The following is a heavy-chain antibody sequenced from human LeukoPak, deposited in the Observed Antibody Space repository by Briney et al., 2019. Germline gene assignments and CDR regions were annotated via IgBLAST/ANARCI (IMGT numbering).Heavy chain of an antibody. J-gene: IGHJ5*01. CDR3: APYSSSTGFYF. Sequence: GGSLRLSCAASGFTFDDYAMHWVRQAPGEGLEWVSGISWSSGSIGYADSVKGRFTISRDNAKNSLYLQMNSLRAEDTALYYCAPYSSSTGFYFWGQGTLVTVSS. V-gene: IGHV3-9*01. D-gene: IGHD6-6*01. CDR2: ISWSSGSI. CDR1: GFTFDDYA.